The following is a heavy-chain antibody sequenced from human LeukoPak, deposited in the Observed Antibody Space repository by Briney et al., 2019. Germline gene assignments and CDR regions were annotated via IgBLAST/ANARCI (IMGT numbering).Heavy chain of an antibody. V-gene: IGHV4-31*01. CDR2: IYYSGST. J-gene: IGHJ6*03. CDR3: ARRVEGYNQVEYYYYYYMDV. CDR1: GGSISSGGYY. Sequence: SETLSLTCTVSGGSISSGGYYWSWIRQHPGKGLEWIGYIYYSGSTYYNPSLKSQVTISVDTSKNQFSLKLSSVTAADTAVYYCARRVEGYNQVEYYYYYYMDVWGKGTTVTVSS. D-gene: IGHD5-24*01.